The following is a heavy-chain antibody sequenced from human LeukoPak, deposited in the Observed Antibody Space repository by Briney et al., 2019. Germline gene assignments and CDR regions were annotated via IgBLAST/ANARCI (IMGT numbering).Heavy chain of an antibody. J-gene: IGHJ4*02. Sequence: GGSLRLSCAASGXXFXXYAMXWXXXAPXXXXXXLXXIXGSGGITYYAXSVKGRFTISRDNSKNTLYLQMNSLRAEDTAVYYCAEDQNLAVTGPLGCWGQGTLVTVSS. D-gene: IGHD6-19*01. CDR1: GXXFXXYA. V-gene: IGHV3-23*01. CDR3: AEDQNLAVTGPLGC. CDR2: IXGSGGIT.